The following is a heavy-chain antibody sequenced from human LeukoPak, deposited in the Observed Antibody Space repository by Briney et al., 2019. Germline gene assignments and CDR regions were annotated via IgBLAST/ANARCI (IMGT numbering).Heavy chain of an antibody. V-gene: IGHV3-21*04. CDR3: AKVHPGDAFDI. CDR2: ISSSSSYI. D-gene: IGHD1-14*01. CDR1: GFTFSSYS. Sequence: GGSLRLSCAASGFTFSSYSMNWVRQAPGKGLEWVASISSSSSYIYYADSVKGRFTISRDNAKNSLYLQMNSLRAEDTAVYYCAKVHPGDAFDIWGQGTMVTVSS. J-gene: IGHJ3*02.